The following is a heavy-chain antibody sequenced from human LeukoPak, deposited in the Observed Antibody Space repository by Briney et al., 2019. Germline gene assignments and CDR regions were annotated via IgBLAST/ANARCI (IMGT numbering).Heavy chain of an antibody. Sequence: SETLSLTCAVSGGSISSGGYSWGWIRQPPGKGLEWIGYIYQIGSTYYNLSLKSRVTISADRSKNQLSLSLSSVTAADTAVYYCARVKAGAIDYWGQGTLVTVSS. CDR3: ARVKAGAIDY. V-gene: IGHV4-30-2*01. D-gene: IGHD4/OR15-4a*01. CDR2: IYQIGST. CDR1: GGSISSGGYS. J-gene: IGHJ4*02.